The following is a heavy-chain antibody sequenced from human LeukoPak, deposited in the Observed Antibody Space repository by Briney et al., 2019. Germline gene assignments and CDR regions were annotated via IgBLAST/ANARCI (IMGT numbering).Heavy chain of an antibody. V-gene: IGHV3-23*01. CDR1: GFTFSFYA. J-gene: IGHJ6*02. CDR3: AKVPAQWLTQVPYGMDV. Sequence: GGSLRLSCAASGFTFSFYAMNWVRQAPGKGLEWVSGISGSAGSTYYGDSVKGRFTISRDNSKNTLYLQMNSLRAEDTAVYYCAKVPAQWLTQVPYGMDVWGQGTTVTVSS. CDR2: ISGSAGST. D-gene: IGHD3-22*01.